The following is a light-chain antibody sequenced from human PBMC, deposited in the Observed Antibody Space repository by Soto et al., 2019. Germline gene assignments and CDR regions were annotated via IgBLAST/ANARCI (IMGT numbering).Light chain of an antibody. J-gene: IGKJ4*01. V-gene: IGKV1-12*01. CDR1: QDINKW. CDR2: TAS. Sequence: DIQMTQSPSSVSASVGDRVTITCRASQDINKWLAWYQQKPGLAPNLVIYTASRLHGGGPSRFSGSASGTDFTLTISSLQPEDVETYYCQHGKSFPLTFRGGTQVDIK. CDR3: QHGKSFPLT.